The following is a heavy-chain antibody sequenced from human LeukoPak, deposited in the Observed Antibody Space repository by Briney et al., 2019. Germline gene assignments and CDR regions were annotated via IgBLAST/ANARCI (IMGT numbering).Heavy chain of an antibody. J-gene: IGHJ4*02. CDR1: GGSISSSSYY. V-gene: IGHV4-39*07. CDR2: IYYSGST. Sequence: SETLSLTCTVSGGSISSSSYYWGWIRQPPGKGLEWIGSIYYSGSTYYNPSLKSRVTISVDTSKNQFSLKLSSVTAADTAVYYCVKDRGNYVTDYWGQGTLVTVSS. CDR3: VKDRGNYVTDY. D-gene: IGHD1-26*01.